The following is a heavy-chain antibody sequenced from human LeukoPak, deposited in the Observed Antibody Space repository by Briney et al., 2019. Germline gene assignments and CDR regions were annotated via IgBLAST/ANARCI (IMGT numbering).Heavy chain of an antibody. D-gene: IGHD1-14*01. CDR3: ARGTTYFDY. CDR1: SGSISSSSYY. V-gene: IGHV4-39*07. Sequence: SETLSLTCTVSSGSISSSSYYWGWIRQPPGKGLEWIGSIYYSGSTYYNPSLKSRVTISVDRSKNQFSLKLSSVTAADTAVYYCARGTTYFDYWGQGTLVTVSS. J-gene: IGHJ4*02. CDR2: IYYSGST.